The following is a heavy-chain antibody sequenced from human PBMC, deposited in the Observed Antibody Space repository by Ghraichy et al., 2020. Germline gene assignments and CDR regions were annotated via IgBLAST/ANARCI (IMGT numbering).Heavy chain of an antibody. CDR1: GYTFTSYY. CDR2: INPSGGST. Sequence: ASVKVSCKASGYTFTSYYMHWVRQAPGQGLEWMGIINPSGGSTSYAQKFQGRVTMTRDTSTSTVYMELSSLRSEDTAVYYCARDRGSLKQGIAVAAHLERHKEKNWFDPWGQGTLVTVSS. D-gene: IGHD6-19*01. V-gene: IGHV1-46*01. J-gene: IGHJ5*02. CDR3: ARDRGSLKQGIAVAAHLERHKEKNWFDP.